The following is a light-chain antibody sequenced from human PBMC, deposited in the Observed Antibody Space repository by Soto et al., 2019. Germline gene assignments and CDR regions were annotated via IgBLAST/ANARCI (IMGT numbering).Light chain of an antibody. J-gene: IGLJ1*01. Sequence: QSVLTQPPSASGTPGQRVTISCSGSSSNIGSNTVNWYQQLPGTAPKLLIYSNNQRPSGVPDRFSGSKSGTSASLAISGLQSEDEADYYCAAWDDSLNGYYVLRTGTKLTVL. V-gene: IGLV1-44*01. CDR2: SNN. CDR1: SSNIGSNT. CDR3: AAWDDSLNGYYV.